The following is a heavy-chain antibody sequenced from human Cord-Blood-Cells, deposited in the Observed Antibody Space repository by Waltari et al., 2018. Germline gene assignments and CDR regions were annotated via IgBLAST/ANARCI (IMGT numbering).Heavy chain of an antibody. CDR1: GFTFSSYW. CDR3: ARDLYSSSWLFDY. V-gene: IGHV3-7*01. J-gene: IGHJ4*02. Sequence: EVQLVESGGGLVQPGGSLRLSCAASGFTFSSYWMSWVSQAPGKGLEWVANIKQDGSEKYYVDSVKGRFTISRDNAKNSLYLQMNSLRAEDTAVYYCARDLYSSSWLFDYWGQGTLVTVSS. CDR2: IKQDGSEK. D-gene: IGHD6-13*01.